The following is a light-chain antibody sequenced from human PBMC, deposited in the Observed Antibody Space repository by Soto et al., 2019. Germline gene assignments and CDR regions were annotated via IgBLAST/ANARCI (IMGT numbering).Light chain of an antibody. CDR2: EDS. CDR1: KLGDKY. V-gene: IGLV3-1*01. CDR3: QAWDSSTAV. J-gene: IGLJ2*01. Sequence: SYELTQPPSVSVSPGQTASITCSGEKLGDKYACWYPQKPGHSPVLVIYEDSKRPSGIPERFSGSNSGNTATLTISGTQAMDEDEYYFQAWDSSTAVFGGGTQLTVL.